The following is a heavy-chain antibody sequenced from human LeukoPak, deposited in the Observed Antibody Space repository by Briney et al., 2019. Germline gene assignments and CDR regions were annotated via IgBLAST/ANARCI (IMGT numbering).Heavy chain of an antibody. Sequence: SETLSLTCTVSGGCISIGSSYWSWIRPPAGKGLEWIGRIYTSGRTNYNPSLKSRVSISVDTPKNQFALKLSSVSAADTAVYYCAREHQLLYSSSWYGALDIWRQGTMHSVSS. CDR3: AREHQLLYSSSWYGALDI. V-gene: IGHV4-61*02. CDR2: IYTSGRT. D-gene: IGHD6-13*01. J-gene: IGHJ3*02. CDR1: GGCISIGSSY.